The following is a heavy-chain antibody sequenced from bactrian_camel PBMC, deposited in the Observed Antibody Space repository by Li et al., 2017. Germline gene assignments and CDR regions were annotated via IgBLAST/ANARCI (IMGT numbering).Heavy chain of an antibody. V-gene: IGHV3S53*01. CDR2: IDDDGTT. D-gene: IGHD8*01. J-gene: IGHJ6*01. Sequence: QVQLVESGEGSVQAGGSLRLSCAAPGSPYSNFCMGWVRQAPGQKREEVASIDDDGTTSYADSVKGRFTISRDNAKNTLYLQMNILESEDSGIYYCTTESVHAVRTGPPPDRRRGFWGQGTQVTVS. CDR1: GSPYSNFC. CDR3: TTESVHAVRTGPPPDRRRGF.